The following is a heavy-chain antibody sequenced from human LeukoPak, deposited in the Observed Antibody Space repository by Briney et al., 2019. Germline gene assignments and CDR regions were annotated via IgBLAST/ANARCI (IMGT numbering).Heavy chain of an antibody. D-gene: IGHD2-2*01. J-gene: IGHJ6*03. V-gene: IGHV4-39*02. CDR3: AREDIVVVPAAETSTYYYYYMDV. Sequence: PSETLSLTCTVSGGSISSSSYYWGWIRQPPGKGLEWIGSIYYSGSTYYNPSLKSRVTISVATSKNQFSLKLSSVTAADTAVYYCAREDIVVVPAAETSTYYYYYMDVWGKGTTVTVSS. CDR2: IYYSGST. CDR1: GGSISSSSYY.